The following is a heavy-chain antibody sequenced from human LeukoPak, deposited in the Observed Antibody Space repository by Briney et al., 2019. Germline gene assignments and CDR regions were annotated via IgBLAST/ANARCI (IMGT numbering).Heavy chain of an antibody. CDR1: GGSISSSSYY. V-gene: IGHV4-39*07. Sequence: SETLSLTCTVSGGSISSSSYYWGWIRQPPGKGLEWVGSIYYSGSTYYNPPLKSRVTISVDTSKNHFSLKLSSVTAAGTAVYYCARDEDAARASYDFDYWGQGTLVTVSS. CDR3: ARDEDAARASYDFDY. J-gene: IGHJ4*02. D-gene: IGHD6-6*01. CDR2: IYYSGST.